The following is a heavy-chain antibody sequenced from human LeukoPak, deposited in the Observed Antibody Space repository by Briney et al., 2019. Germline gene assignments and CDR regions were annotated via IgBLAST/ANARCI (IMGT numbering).Heavy chain of an antibody. V-gene: IGHV4-4*07. CDR3: AREDGTAMDNAFDI. D-gene: IGHD5-18*01. CDR2: IYTSGST. J-gene: IGHJ3*02. Sequence: PSETLSLTCTVSGGSISSYYWSWIRQPAGKGLEWIGRIYTSGSTNYNPSLKSRVTMSVDTSKNQFSLKLRSVTAADTAVYYCAREDGTAMDNAFDIWSQGTMVTVSS. CDR1: GGSISSYY.